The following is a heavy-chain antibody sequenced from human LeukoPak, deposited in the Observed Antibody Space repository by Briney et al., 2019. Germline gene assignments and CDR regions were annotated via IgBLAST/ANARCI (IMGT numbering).Heavy chain of an antibody. CDR1: GYTLTELS. CDR3: ATEGGSYSKYVLGY. D-gene: IGHD1-26*01. CDR2: FDPEDGET. V-gene: IGHV1-24*01. J-gene: IGHJ4*02. Sequence: SVKVSCKVSGYTLTELSMHWVRQAPGKGPEGMGGFDPEDGETIYAQKFQGRVTMTEDTSTDTAYMALSSLRSEDPAAYYCATEGGSYSKYVLGYWGQGTLVTVSS.